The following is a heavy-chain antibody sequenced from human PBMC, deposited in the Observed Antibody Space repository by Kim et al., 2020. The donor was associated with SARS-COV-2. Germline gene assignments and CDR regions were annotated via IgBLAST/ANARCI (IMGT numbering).Heavy chain of an antibody. CDR3: ARDRIPIYYDSSGYPNWFDP. V-gene: IGHV1-18*01. D-gene: IGHD3-22*01. CDR1: GYTFTSYG. Sequence: ASVKVSCKASGYTFTSYGISWVRQAPGQGLEWMGWISAYNGNTNYAQKLQGRVTMTTDTSTSTAYMELRSLRSDDTAVYYCARDRIPIYYDSSGYPNWFDPWGQGTLVTVSS. J-gene: IGHJ5*02. CDR2: ISAYNGNT.